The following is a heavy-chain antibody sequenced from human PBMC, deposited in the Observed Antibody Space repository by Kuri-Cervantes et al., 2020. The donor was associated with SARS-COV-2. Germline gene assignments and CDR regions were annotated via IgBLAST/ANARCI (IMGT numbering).Heavy chain of an antibody. D-gene: IGHD2-15*01. CDR3: AREYCSGGSCSPFSYYYMDV. CDR1: GELFSGYY. J-gene: IGHJ6*03. V-gene: IGHV4-34*01. Sequence: GSLRLSCAVSGELFSGYYWTWIRQSQGKGLEWIGEINHSGSTNYNPSLKSRVVILVDRSQQQFSMRLSSLTAADTALYYCAREYCSGGSCSPFSYYYMDVWGNGTTVTVSS. CDR2: INHSGST.